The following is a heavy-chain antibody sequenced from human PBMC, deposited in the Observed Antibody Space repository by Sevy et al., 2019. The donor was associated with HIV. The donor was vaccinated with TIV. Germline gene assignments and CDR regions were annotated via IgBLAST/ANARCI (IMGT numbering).Heavy chain of an antibody. J-gene: IGHJ4*02. V-gene: IGHV3-23*01. D-gene: IGHD3-10*01. Sequence: GGSLRLSCAASGFTFRTYAMTWVRQAPGKGLEWVSVMSGSGGDTYYADSVKGRFTISRDNSNNTLYMQMNILRAEDTAVYYCAKDRVSGTYYTGDFDYWGQGTLVTVSS. CDR1: GFTFRTYA. CDR3: AKDRVSGTYYTGDFDY. CDR2: MSGSGGDT.